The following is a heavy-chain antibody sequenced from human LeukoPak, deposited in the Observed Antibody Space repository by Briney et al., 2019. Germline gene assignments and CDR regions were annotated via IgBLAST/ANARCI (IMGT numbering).Heavy chain of an antibody. V-gene: IGHV3-21*01. CDR1: GFTFSSYS. CDR3: ARGPYYYDSSGYYYNDY. CDR2: ISSSSSYI. Sequence: GGSLRLSCAASGFTFSSYSMNWVRQAPGKGLEWVSSISSSSSYIYYADSVKGRFTISRDNAKNSLYLQMDSLRAEDTAVYYCARGPYYYDSSGYYYNDYWGQGTLVTVSS. D-gene: IGHD3-22*01. J-gene: IGHJ4*02.